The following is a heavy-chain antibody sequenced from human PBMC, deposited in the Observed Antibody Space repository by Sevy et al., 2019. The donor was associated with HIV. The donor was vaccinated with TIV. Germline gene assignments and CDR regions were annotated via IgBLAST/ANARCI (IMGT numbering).Heavy chain of an antibody. V-gene: IGHV3-7*01. CDR3: ARDTGGIGLDV. CDR1: GFTFSSHW. Sequence: GGSLRLSCAASGFTFSSHWMSWVRQAPGKGLEWVANINQDGSQKYYVDSMKGRFTISRDNAKKSLSLQMNSLRAEDTAVYDCARDTGGIGLDVWGQGTTVTVSS. D-gene: IGHD6-13*01. CDR2: INQDGSQK. J-gene: IGHJ6*02.